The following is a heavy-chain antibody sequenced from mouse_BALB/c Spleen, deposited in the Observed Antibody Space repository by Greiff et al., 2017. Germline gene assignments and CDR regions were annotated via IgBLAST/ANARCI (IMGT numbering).Heavy chain of an antibody. CDR2: ISDGGSYT. V-gene: IGHV5-4*02. D-gene: IGHD2-14*01. Sequence: EVQLQESGGGLVKPGGSLKLSCAASGFTFSDYYMYWVRQTPEKRLEWVATISDGGSYTYYPDSVKGRFSISRDNAKNNLYLQMSSLKSEDTAMYYCAREGRYDGFAYWGQGTLVTVSA. CDR3: AREGRYDGFAY. CDR1: GFTFSDYY. J-gene: IGHJ3*01.